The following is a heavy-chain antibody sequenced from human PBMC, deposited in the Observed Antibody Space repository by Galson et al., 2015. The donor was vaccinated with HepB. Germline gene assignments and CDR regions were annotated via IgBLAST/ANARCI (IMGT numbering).Heavy chain of an antibody. D-gene: IGHD6-13*01. CDR3: TSPKQQLVPYYSDY. CDR2: IRSKAYGGTT. V-gene: IGHV3-49*04. J-gene: IGHJ4*02. CDR1: GFTFGDYA. Sequence: SLRLSCAASGFTFGDYAMSWVRQAPGKGLEWVGFIRSKAYGGTTEYAASVKGRFTISRDDSKSIAYLQMNSLKTEDTAVYYCTSPKQQLVPYYSDYWGQGTLVTVSS.